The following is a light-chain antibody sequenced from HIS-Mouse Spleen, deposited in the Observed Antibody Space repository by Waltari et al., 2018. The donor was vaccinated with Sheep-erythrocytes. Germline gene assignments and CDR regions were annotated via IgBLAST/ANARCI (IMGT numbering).Light chain of an antibody. J-gene: IGLJ3*02. CDR1: SSDVGSYNL. CDR2: EGS. V-gene: IGLV2-23*01. Sequence: QSALTQPASVSGSPRQSITISCTGTSSDVGSYNLVSWYQQHPGKAPKPMIYEGSKRPSGVSNRFSGSKSGNTASLTISGLQAEDEADYYCCSYAGSSTPWVFGGGTKLTVL. CDR3: CSYAGSSTPWV.